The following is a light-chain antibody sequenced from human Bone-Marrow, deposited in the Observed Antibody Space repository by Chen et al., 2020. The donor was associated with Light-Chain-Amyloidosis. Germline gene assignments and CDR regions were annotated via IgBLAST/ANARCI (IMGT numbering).Light chain of an antibody. V-gene: IGLV3-25*03. Sequence: SHELTQPPSVSVSPGQTASIPCSGDDLPTKYAYWYQQKPGQAPVLVIQRDTERPSGISERFSGSSSGTTATLTISGVQAEDEADYHCQSADSSGTYEVIFGGGTKLTVL. CDR1: DLPTKY. J-gene: IGLJ2*01. CDR3: QSADSSGTYEVI. CDR2: RDT.